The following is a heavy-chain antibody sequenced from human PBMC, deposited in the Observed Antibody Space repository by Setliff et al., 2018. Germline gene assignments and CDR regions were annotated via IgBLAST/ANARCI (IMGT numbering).Heavy chain of an antibody. D-gene: IGHD1-1*01. J-gene: IGHJ1*01. V-gene: IGHV4-61*01. CDR2: IYYSGST. CDR1: GGSISSGSDY. Sequence: KTSETLSLTCSVSGGSISSGSDYWTWIRQPPGKGLEWIGYIYYSGSTNYNPSLKSRVTISVDTSKNQLSLTLSSVTAADTAVYYCVREGYSEYFQDWGRGTLVTVSS. CDR3: VREGYSEYFQD.